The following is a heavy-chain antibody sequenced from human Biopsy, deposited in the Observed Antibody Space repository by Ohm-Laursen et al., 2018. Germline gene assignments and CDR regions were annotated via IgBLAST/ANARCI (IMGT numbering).Heavy chain of an antibody. Sequence: SLRLSCTASGFLFSRHAMHWVRQAPGKGLEYVSAISNTGDGTYYANSVKGRFTVSRDNSGNRLYLQMDSLRIEDTTIYFCARAGDFGSRGAGDYWGRGTLVTVPS. CDR3: ARAGDFGSRGAGDY. CDR1: GFLFSRHA. J-gene: IGHJ4*02. D-gene: IGHD3-10*01. V-gene: IGHV3-64*01. CDR2: ISNTGDGT.